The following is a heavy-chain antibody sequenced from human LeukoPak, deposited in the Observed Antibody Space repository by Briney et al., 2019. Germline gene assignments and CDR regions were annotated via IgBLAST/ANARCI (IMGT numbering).Heavy chain of an antibody. CDR2: INPNSGGT. J-gene: IGHJ5*02. Sequence: ASVKVSCKASGYTFTGYYMHWVRQAPGQGLEWMGWINPNSGGTNYAQKFQGRVTMTRDTSISTAYMELSRLRSDDTAMYYCARAHITMVRGVGYNWFDPWGQGTLVTVSS. D-gene: IGHD3-10*01. CDR3: ARAHITMVRGVGYNWFDP. V-gene: IGHV1-2*02. CDR1: GYTFTGYY.